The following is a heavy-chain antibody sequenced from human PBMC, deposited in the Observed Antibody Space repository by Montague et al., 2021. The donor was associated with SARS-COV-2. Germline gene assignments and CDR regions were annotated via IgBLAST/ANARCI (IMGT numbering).Heavy chain of an antibody. CDR3: ARAYRGVLDWDCSDS. J-gene: IGHJ4*02. CDR1: GGQFIRSSHY. V-gene: IGHV4-39*07. Sequence: SETLSLTCSVSGGQFIRSSHYWAWIRQAPGRGLEWIGNIYFSGSTNSNPSLRSRLTLSLDMSRAQFYLELRAVTAADTALYDCARAYRGVLDWDCSDSWGQGLLVAVSS. CDR2: IYFSGST. D-gene: IGHD3-9*01.